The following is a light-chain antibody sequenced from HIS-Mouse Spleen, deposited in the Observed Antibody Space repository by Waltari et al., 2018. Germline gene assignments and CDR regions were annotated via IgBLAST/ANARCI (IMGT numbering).Light chain of an antibody. CDR1: ALPKQY. V-gene: IGLV3-10*01. J-gene: IGLJ2*01. CDR3: YSTDSSGNHRV. Sequence: SYELTQPPSVSVSPGQTARLTCSGAALPKQYAYSYQQKSGQAPVLVIYEDSKRPSGSPEGFSGSSSGTMATLTISGAQVEDEADYYCYSTDSSGNHRVFGGGTKLTVL. CDR2: EDS.